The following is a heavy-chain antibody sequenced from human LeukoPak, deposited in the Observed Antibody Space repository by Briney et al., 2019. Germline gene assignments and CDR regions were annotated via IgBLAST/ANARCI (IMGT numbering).Heavy chain of an antibody. D-gene: IGHD6-6*01. J-gene: IGHJ6*03. V-gene: IGHV4-38-2*01. CDR1: GYSLSRGFY. CDR3: AHRSSSSYYLDV. CDR2: VFHSGTT. Sequence: SRTLSLTRAVSGYSLSRGFYGGGIRQPPGKGREGIGNVFHSGTTYYNPSLKGGATISVDTSKNQFSLKLTSVTAADPALYYCAHRSSSSYYLDVWGKGNPVTVSS.